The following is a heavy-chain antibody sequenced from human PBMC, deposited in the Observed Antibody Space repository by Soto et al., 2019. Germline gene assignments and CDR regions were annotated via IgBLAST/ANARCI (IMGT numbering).Heavy chain of an antibody. Sequence: VASVKVSCKASGGTFSSYAISWVRQAPGQGLERMGGIIPIFGTANYAQKFQGRVTITADESTSTAYMELSSLRSEDTAVYYCARRGRSDYYYYYYGMDVWGQGSTVTVSS. CDR1: GGTFSSYA. J-gene: IGHJ6*02. CDR2: IIPIFGTA. V-gene: IGHV1-69*13. CDR3: ARRGRSDYYYYYYGMDV.